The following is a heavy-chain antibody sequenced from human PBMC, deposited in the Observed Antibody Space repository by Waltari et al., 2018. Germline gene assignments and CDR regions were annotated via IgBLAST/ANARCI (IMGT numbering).Heavy chain of an antibody. CDR3: ASGYSSSSLDY. J-gene: IGHJ4*02. CDR1: GFTFSIYN. V-gene: IGHV3-21*01. CDR2: ISASSTYI. Sequence: EVQLVESGGGLVKPGGSLRLSCAASGFTFSIYNMNWVRQAPGKGLEWVSSISASSTYIYYADSIKGRFTIARDNAKNSLYLQMNSLRAEDTAVYYCASGYSSSSLDYWGQGTLVTVSS. D-gene: IGHD6-6*01.